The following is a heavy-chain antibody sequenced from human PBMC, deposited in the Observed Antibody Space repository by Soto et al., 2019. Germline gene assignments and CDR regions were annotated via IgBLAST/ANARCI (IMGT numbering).Heavy chain of an antibody. V-gene: IGHV3-49*03. D-gene: IGHD3-22*01. CDR3: TTLGGWFYDDSGYHPRV. J-gene: IGHJ4*02. CDR2: IRSKGYGGTT. CDR1: GFTLGDFP. Sequence: PGGSLRLSCTASGFTLGDFPMSWFRQAPGKGLEWVGFIRSKGYGGTTEYAASVKGRFTVSRDDSKAVAYLQMNTLKTEDTAVYYCTTLGGWFYDDSGYHPRVWGQGTLVTVSS.